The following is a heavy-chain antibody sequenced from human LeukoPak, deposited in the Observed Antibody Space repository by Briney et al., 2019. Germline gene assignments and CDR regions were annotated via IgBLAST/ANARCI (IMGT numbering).Heavy chain of an antibody. V-gene: IGHV4-59*01. CDR1: GGSISSYY. CDR3: ARGRRDGYKTPPFDY. D-gene: IGHD5-24*01. Sequence: PSETLSLTCTVSGGSISSYYWSWIRQPPGKGLECIGYIYYSGSTNYNPSLKSRVTISVDTSKNQFSLKLSSVTAADTAVYYCARGRRDGYKTPPFDYWGQGTLVTVSS. J-gene: IGHJ4*02. CDR2: IYYSGST.